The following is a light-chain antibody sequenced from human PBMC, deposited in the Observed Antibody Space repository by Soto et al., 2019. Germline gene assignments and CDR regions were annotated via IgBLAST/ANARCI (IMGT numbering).Light chain of an antibody. CDR3: QQYNNWLGT. CDR2: GAS. J-gene: IGKJ1*01. Sequence: TQSPATLSVSPGERATLSRRASQSVSSNLAWYQQKPGQAPRLLIYGASTRATAIPARFSGSGSGTEFTLTISSLQSEDFAVYYCQQYNNWLGTFGQGTKVDIK. V-gene: IGKV3-15*01. CDR1: QSVSSN.